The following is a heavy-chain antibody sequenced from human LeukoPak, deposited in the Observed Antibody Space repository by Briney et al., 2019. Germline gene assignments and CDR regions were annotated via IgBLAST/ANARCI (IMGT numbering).Heavy chain of an antibody. D-gene: IGHD3-16*01. V-gene: IGHV1-69*13. CDR3: ARGGGVMRFIDYFEY. CDR1: GGTFSTHA. CDR2: IIPFFGTT. Sequence: ASVKVSCKASGGTFSTHAISWVRQAPGQGLEWMGGIIPFFGTTKYAQKFQDRVTITADESTSTAYMELSSLRSDDTAVYYCARGGGVMRFIDYFEYWGQGTLVTVSS. J-gene: IGHJ4*02.